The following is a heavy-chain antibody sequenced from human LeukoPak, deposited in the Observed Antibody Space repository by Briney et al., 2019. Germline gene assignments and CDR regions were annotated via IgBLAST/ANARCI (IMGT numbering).Heavy chain of an antibody. D-gene: IGHD6-19*01. CDR2: ISYDGSNR. J-gene: IGHJ4*02. Sequence: GRSLSLSCAASGSTFSSYDMHWVRQAPGKGLEWVAVISYDGSNRDYVDSVKGRFTISRDNSKNTLSLQLNSLRADDTAVYYCARDHSGYSSGWYSDYWGQGTLVTVSS. CDR3: ARDHSGYSSGWYSDY. CDR1: GSTFSSYD. V-gene: IGHV3-30*03.